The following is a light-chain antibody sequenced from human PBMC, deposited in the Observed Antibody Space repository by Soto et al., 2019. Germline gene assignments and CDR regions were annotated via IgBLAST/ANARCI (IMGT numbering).Light chain of an antibody. CDR3: QQYNKWPET. CDR2: GAS. Sequence: EIVMTQSPATLSVSPGERATLSCRASQSVSSNLAWYQQKPGQAPRLLIYGASTRATGIPARFSGSGSGTEFNLTISRLNSEDFELYYCQQYNKWPETFGQGTKV. CDR1: QSVSSN. J-gene: IGKJ1*01. V-gene: IGKV3-15*01.